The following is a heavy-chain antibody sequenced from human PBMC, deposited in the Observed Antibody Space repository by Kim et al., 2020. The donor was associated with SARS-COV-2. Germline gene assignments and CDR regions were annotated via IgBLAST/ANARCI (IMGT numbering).Heavy chain of an antibody. J-gene: IGHJ4*02. CDR2: IYYSGST. Sequence: SETLSLTCTVSGGSISSSSYYWGWIRQPPGKGLEWIGSIYYSGSTYYNPSLKSRVTISVDTSKNQFSLKLSSVTAADTAVYYCARCNREGPIVGWGQGTLVTVSS. CDR3: ARCNREGPIVG. CDR1: GGSISSSSYY. V-gene: IGHV4-39*01. D-gene: IGHD2-21*01.